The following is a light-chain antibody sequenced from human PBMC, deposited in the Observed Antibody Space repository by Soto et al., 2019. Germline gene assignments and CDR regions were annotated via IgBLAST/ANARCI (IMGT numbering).Light chain of an antibody. CDR1: QAISSY. Sequence: DIQMTQSPSAMSVSIGDRVTITCRASQAISSYLAWFQQKPGKVPTRLIYDASTLQSGVPSRFSGSGSGTDFTLTISNVQPEDVATYFCLQHDRYPYSFGQGTKL. J-gene: IGKJ2*03. CDR3: LQHDRYPYS. V-gene: IGKV1-17*03. CDR2: DAS.